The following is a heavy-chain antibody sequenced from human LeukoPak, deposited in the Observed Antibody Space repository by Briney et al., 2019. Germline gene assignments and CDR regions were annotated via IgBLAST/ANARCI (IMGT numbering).Heavy chain of an antibody. CDR2: ISSSGRTI. D-gene: IGHD2-2*01. V-gene: IGHV3-48*03. J-gene: IGHJ4*02. CDR3: ARTHIVLVPAVFDY. CDR1: GFTFSSYE. Sequence: GGSLRLFCAASGFTFSSYEMNWVRQAPGKGLEGGSYISSSGRTIHYADSVKGRFTISRDNARNSLYLKINSLRAEDTAVYYCARTHIVLVPAVFDYWGQGTLVTVSS.